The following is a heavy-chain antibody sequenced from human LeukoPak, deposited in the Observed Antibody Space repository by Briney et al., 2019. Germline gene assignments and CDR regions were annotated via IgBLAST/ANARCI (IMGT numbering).Heavy chain of an antibody. D-gene: IGHD2-2*01. CDR2: IWFDGSNK. CDR1: GFTFSSYG. Sequence: PGRSLRLSCAASGFTFSSYGMHWVRQAPGKGLEWVAVIWFDGSNKYYADSVKGRFTISRDNSKNTLYLQMSSLRPEDTAVYYCASIFWGYCSSTSCYVDYWGQGTLVSVSS. J-gene: IGHJ4*02. CDR3: ASIFWGYCSSTSCYVDY. V-gene: IGHV3-33*01.